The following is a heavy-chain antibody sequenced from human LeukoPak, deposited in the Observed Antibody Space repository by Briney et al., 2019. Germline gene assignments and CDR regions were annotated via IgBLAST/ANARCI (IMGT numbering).Heavy chain of an antibody. V-gene: IGHV3-7*02. J-gene: IGHJ4*02. CDR3: ASYSYSDSSGYCPGCFDY. Sequence: PGGSLRLSCAASGFTFSTYIMNWVRQAPGKGLEWVANIKQDGSEKYYVDSVKGRFTISRDNAKNSLYLQMNSLRAEDTAVYYCASYSYSDSSGYCPGCFDYWGQGTLVTVSS. D-gene: IGHD3-22*01. CDR2: IKQDGSEK. CDR1: GFTFSTYI.